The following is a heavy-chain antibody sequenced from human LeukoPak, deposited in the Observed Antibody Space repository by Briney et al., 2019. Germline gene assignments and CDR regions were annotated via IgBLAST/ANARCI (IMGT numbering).Heavy chain of an antibody. Sequence: GRSLRLSCAASGFTFSNYAIHWVRQAPGKGLEWVAVTWYDGSNKYYADAVKGRFTISRDNSKNTLYLQMNSLRAEDTAVYFCARDHGDYSGKDYWGQGTLVTVSS. J-gene: IGHJ4*02. CDR2: TWYDGSNK. CDR1: GFTFSNYA. D-gene: IGHD4-17*01. V-gene: IGHV3-33*08. CDR3: ARDHGDYSGKDY.